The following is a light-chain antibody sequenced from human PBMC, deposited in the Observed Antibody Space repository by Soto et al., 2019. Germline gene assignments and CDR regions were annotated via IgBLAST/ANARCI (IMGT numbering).Light chain of an antibody. CDR1: QSVRSSF. Sequence: EIVLTQSPGTLSLSPGERAILSCRAGQSVRSSFLAWYQQKPGQAPRLLIYGASSRATGIPDRFSGSGSGTDFTLTISRLEPEDFAVYYCQDYGSSQWTFGQGTKVDIK. V-gene: IGKV3-20*01. J-gene: IGKJ1*01. CDR2: GAS. CDR3: QDYGSSQWT.